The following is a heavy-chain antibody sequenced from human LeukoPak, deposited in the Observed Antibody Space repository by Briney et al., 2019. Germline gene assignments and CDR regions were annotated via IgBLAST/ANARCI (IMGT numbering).Heavy chain of an antibody. V-gene: IGHV4-59*01. CDR3: ARTKPLDAFDF. Sequence: SETLSLTCTVSGGSISSYYWSWIRQPPGKGLEWIGYIYYSGNTYYNPSLKSRVTISVDTSKNQFSLKVKSVTAADTAVYYCARTKPLDAFDFWGQGTLVTVSS. CDR1: GGSISSYY. CDR2: IYYSGNT. J-gene: IGHJ3*01.